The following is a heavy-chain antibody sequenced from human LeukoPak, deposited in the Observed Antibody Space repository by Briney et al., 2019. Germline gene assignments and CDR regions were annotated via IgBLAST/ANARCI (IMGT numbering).Heavy chain of an antibody. CDR1: GFTFSSYA. V-gene: IGHV3-23*01. Sequence: GGSLRLSCAASGFTFSSYAMSGVRQAPGKGLEWVSAISSSGDSTYHADSVKGRFTISRDKSKNTLYLQMNSLRAEDTAVYYCARQIGYCSGGTCYFDYWGQGTLVTVSS. D-gene: IGHD2-15*01. J-gene: IGHJ4*02. CDR2: ISSSGDST. CDR3: ARQIGYCSGGTCYFDY.